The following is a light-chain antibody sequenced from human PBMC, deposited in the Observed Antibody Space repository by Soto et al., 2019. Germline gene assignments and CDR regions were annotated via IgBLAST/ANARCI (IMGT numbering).Light chain of an antibody. J-gene: IGKJ1*01. CDR1: QTGSNSY. CDR2: GVS. CDR3: QQYGSSPWT. V-gene: IGKV3-20*01. Sequence: IVLTQSPGTLSLSPGERATLSCRASQTGSNSYLAWYQQKSAQAPRLLIYGVSTRATGIPDRFSGSGSGTEFTLTISRLEPEDFAVYYCQQYGSSPWTFGQGTKVEIK.